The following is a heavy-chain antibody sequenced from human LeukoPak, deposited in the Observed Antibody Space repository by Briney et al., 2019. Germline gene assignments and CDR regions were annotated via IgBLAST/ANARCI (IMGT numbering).Heavy chain of an antibody. J-gene: IGHJ4*02. D-gene: IGHD6-13*01. Sequence: GGPLRLSCATSGFTFTHYGFHWVRQAPGKGLEWVSGINWNGGSTGYADSVKGRFTISRDNAKNSLYLQMNSLRAEDTALYHCARDGIAAAGTGGFPCDYWGQGTLVTVSS. CDR3: ARDGIAAAGTGGFPCDY. CDR1: GFTFTHYG. CDR2: INWNGGST. V-gene: IGHV3-20*01.